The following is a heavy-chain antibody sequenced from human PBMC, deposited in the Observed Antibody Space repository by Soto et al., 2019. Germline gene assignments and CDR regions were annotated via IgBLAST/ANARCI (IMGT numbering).Heavy chain of an antibody. V-gene: IGHV3-30-3*01. Sequence: PVGSLRLACAASGFTFSSYAMHLVRQAPGKGLEWVAVISYDGSNKYYADSVKGRFTISRDNSKNTLYLQMNSLRAEDTAVYYCARDRGLFDPWGQGTLVTVSS. CDR1: GFTFSSYA. CDR3: ARDRGLFDP. J-gene: IGHJ5*02. D-gene: IGHD3-10*01. CDR2: ISYDGSNK.